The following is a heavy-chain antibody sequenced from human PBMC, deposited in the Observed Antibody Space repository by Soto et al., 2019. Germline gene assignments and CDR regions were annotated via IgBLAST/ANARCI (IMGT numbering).Heavy chain of an antibody. D-gene: IGHD2-15*01. CDR3: ATAPIVVVVAATFGWFDP. CDR1: GYSFTSYW. V-gene: IGHV5-51*01. J-gene: IGHJ5*02. CDR2: IYPGDSDT. Sequence: GESLKISCKGSGYSFTSYWIGWVRQMPGKGLEWMGIIYPGDSDTRYSPSFQGQVTISADKSISTAYLQMNSLRAEDTAVYYCATAPIVVVVAATFGWFDPWGQGTLVTVSS.